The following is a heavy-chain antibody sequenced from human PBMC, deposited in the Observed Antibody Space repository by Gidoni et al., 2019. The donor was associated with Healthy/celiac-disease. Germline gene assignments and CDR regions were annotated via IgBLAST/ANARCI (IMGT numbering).Heavy chain of an antibody. D-gene: IGHD3-16*02. Sequence: QVQLQESGPGLVKPSQTLSLTCTVSGGSISSGGYSWSWIRQHPGKGLEWIGYIYDSGSTYYHPSLESRVTISVDTSKNQFSLRLSSVTAADTAVYYCATYIMITFGGVIENDAFDIWGQGTMVTVSS. CDR2: IYDSGST. CDR3: ATYIMITFGGVIENDAFDI. V-gene: IGHV4-31*03. J-gene: IGHJ3*02. CDR1: GGSISSGGYS.